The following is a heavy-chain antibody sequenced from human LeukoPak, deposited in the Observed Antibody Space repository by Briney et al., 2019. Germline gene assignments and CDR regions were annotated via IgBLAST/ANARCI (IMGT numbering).Heavy chain of an antibody. CDR2: ISGSGGST. J-gene: IGHJ4*02. V-gene: IGHV3-23*01. CDR3: ARDSLRWLVPDY. CDR1: GFTFSSYA. D-gene: IGHD6-19*01. Sequence: PGGSLRLSCAASGFTFSSYAMSWVRQTPGKGLEWVSAISGSGGSTYYADSVKGRFTISRDNSKNTLYLQMGSLRAEDMAVYYCARDSLRWLVPDYWGQGTLVTVSS.